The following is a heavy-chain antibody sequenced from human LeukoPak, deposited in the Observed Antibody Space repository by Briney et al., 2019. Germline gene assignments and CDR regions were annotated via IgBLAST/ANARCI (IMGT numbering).Heavy chain of an antibody. Sequence: ASVKVSCKASGYTFTGYYMHWVRQAPGQGLEWMGWINPSSGGTNYAQKFQGRVTMTRDTSISTAYMELSRLRSDDTAVYYCARDFEYSSSSGIGDYWGQGTLVTVSS. V-gene: IGHV1-2*02. CDR2: INPSSGGT. CDR1: GYTFTGYY. CDR3: ARDFEYSSSSGIGDY. J-gene: IGHJ4*02. D-gene: IGHD6-6*01.